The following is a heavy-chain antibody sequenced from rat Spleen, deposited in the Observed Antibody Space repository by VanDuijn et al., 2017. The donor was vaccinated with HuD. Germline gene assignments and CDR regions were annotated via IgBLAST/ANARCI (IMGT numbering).Heavy chain of an antibody. J-gene: IGHJ2*01. D-gene: IGHD4-6*01. CDR3: VREYFGPFDY. V-gene: IGHV2-30*01. Sequence: QVQLKESGPGLVQHSQTLSLTCTVSGFSLTSYTVNWVRQSAGKGLEWMGIIWSGGTTDYNSALKSRLSISRDTSKSQLFLKMNSPQTEDTATYYCVREYFGPFDYWGQGVMVTVSA. CDR1: GFSLTSYT. CDR2: IWSGGTT.